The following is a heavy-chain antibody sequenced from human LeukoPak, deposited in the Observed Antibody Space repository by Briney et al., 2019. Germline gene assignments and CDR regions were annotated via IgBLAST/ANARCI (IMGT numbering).Heavy chain of an antibody. V-gene: IGHV3-21*01. CDR3: ARAPYYYDSSGYYYYAFDI. CDR2: ISSSSSYI. Sequence: GGSLRLSRAASGFTFSSYSMNWVRQAPGKGLEWVSSISSSSSYIYYADSVKGRFTISRDNAKNSLYLQMNSLRAEDTAVYYCARAPYYYDSSGYYYYAFDIWGQGTMVTVSS. CDR1: GFTFSSYS. J-gene: IGHJ3*02. D-gene: IGHD3-22*01.